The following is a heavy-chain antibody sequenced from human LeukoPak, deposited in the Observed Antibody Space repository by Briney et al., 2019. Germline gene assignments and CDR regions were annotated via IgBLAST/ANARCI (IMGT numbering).Heavy chain of an antibody. CDR3: ARGLGDTAMPNYYYYGMDV. CDR2: MNPNSGNT. V-gene: IGHV1-8*01. D-gene: IGHD5-18*01. Sequence: ASVKVSCKASGYTFTSYDINWVRQAPGQGLEWMGWMNPNSGNTGYAQKFQGRVTMTRNTSISTAYMELSSLRSEDTAVYYCARGLGDTAMPNYYYYGMDVWGQGTTVTVSS. CDR1: GYTFTSYD. J-gene: IGHJ6*02.